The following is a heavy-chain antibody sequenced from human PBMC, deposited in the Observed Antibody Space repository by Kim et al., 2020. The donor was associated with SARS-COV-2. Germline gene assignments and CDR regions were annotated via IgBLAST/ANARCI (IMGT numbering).Heavy chain of an antibody. D-gene: IGHD1-26*01. Sequence: ASVKVSCKASGYTFTSHGMNWVRQAPGQGLEWMGWINTKTGKPTYVQGFTGRFVFSFDISVSTAYLQISSLMAEDTAVYYCARGYGGGYYHPWGQGTLVTVSS. J-gene: IGHJ5*02. CDR3: ARGYGGGYYHP. CDR1: GYTFTSHG. V-gene: IGHV7-4-1*02. CDR2: INTKTGKP.